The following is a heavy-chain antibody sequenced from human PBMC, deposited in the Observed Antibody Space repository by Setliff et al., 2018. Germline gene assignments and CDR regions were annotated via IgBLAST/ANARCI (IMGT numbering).Heavy chain of an antibody. CDR3: ARAHPHDFGEYVDY. J-gene: IGHJ4*02. D-gene: IGHD3-10*01. CDR2: ISGSGGST. Sequence: PGGSLRLSCATSGFTFSSYAMSWVRQAPGKGVEWVSVISGSGGSTYYADSVKGRFTISRDNSRNTLYLQMSSLRGEDTAVYYCARAHPHDFGEYVDYWGQGTLVTVSS. V-gene: IGHV3-23*01. CDR1: GFTFSSYA.